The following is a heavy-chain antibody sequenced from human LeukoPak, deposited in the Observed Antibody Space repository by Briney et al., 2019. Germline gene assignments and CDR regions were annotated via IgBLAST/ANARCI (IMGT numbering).Heavy chain of an antibody. J-gene: IGHJ4*02. CDR1: GYTFTGYY. CDR2: INPNSGGT. CDR3: ARGAMVRGVIIWGDYFDY. D-gene: IGHD3-10*01. Sequence: GASVKVSCKASGYTFTGYYMHWVRQAPGQGLEWMGWINPNSGGTNYAQKFQGRVTMTRDTSISTAYMELSRLRSDDTAVYCCARGAMVRGVIIWGDYFDYWGQGTLVTVSS. V-gene: IGHV1-2*02.